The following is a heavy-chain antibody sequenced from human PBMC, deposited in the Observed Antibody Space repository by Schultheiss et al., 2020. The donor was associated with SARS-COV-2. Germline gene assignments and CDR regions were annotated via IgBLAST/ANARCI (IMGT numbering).Heavy chain of an antibody. CDR3: ARGYDFWSGYYYYYMDV. V-gene: IGHV1-69*02. CDR1: GGTFSSYT. D-gene: IGHD3-3*01. J-gene: IGHJ6*03. CDR2: IIPILGIA. Sequence: SVKVSCKASGGTFSSYTISWVRQAPGQGLEWMGRIIPILGIANYAQKFQGRVTITADKSTSTAYMELSSLRSEDTAVYYCARGYDFWSGYYYYYMDVWGKGTTVTVSS.